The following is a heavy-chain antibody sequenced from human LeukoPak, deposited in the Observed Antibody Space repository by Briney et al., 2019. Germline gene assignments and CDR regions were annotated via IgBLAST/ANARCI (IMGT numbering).Heavy chain of an antibody. V-gene: IGHV1-46*01. Sequence: GASVKVSCKASGYTFTSYYMHWVRQAPGQGLEWMGIINPSGGTTDYAQKFQGRVTMTRDTSTSTVYMELSSLRSEDTAVYYCARAHVWGSYRDAFDIWGQGTMVTVSS. CDR3: ARAHVWGSYRDAFDI. J-gene: IGHJ3*02. CDR1: GYTFTSYY. D-gene: IGHD3-16*02. CDR2: INPSGGTT.